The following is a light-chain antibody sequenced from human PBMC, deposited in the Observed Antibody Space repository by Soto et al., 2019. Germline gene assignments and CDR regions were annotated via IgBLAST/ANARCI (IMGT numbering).Light chain of an antibody. CDR2: LNSDGSH. CDR1: SGHSSYA. J-gene: IGLJ2*01. Sequence: QPVLTQSPSASASLGASVKLTCTLSSGHSSYAIAWHQQQPEKGPRYLMKLNSDGSHSKGDGIPDRFSGSSSGAERYLTISRLHSEEEADYYCQTWGTGMVFGGGTKLTVL. CDR3: QTWGTGMV. V-gene: IGLV4-69*01.